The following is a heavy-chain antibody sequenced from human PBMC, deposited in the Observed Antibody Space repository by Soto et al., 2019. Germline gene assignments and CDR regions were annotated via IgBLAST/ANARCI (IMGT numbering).Heavy chain of an antibody. CDR3: ARDLSYDSSGYGYY. CDR2: IWYDGSNK. J-gene: IGHJ4*02. Sequence: QVQLVESGGGVVQPGRSLRLSCAASGFTFSSYGMHWVRQAPGKGLEWVAVIWYDGSNKYYADSVKGRFTISRDNSKNTLYLKMNSLRAEDTAVYYCARDLSYDSSGYGYYWGQGTLVTVSS. V-gene: IGHV3-33*01. CDR1: GFTFSSYG. D-gene: IGHD3-22*01.